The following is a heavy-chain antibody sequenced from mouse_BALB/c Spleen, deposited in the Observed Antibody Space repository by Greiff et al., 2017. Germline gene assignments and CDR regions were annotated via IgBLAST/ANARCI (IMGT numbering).Heavy chain of an antibody. D-gene: IGHD4-1*01. CDR2: ISSGGGST. CDR1: GFAFSSYD. J-gene: IGHJ3*01. Sequence: EVKLVESGGGLVKPGGSLKLSCAASGFAFSSYDMSWVRQTPEKRLEWVAYISSGGGSTYYPDTVKGRFTISRDNAKNTLYLQMSSLKSEDTAMYYCARQGELGRGNWFAYWGQGTLVTVSA. V-gene: IGHV5-12-1*01. CDR3: ARQGELGRGNWFAY.